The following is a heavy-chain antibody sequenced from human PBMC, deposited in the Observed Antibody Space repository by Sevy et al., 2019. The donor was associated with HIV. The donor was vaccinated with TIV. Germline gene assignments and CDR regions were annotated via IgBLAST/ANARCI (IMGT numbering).Heavy chain of an antibody. Sequence: ASVKVSCKISGYTFSSYRITWVRQAPGQGLECMGWISPHNGDTNYAQKLQGRVTMITDTSTTTAYMELRNLRSDDTAVYYCARAYCSGGRCYSLAYWGQGTLVTVSS. V-gene: IGHV1-18*01. CDR1: GYTFSSYR. J-gene: IGHJ4*01. CDR2: ISPHNGDT. D-gene: IGHD2-15*01. CDR3: ARAYCSGGRCYSLAY.